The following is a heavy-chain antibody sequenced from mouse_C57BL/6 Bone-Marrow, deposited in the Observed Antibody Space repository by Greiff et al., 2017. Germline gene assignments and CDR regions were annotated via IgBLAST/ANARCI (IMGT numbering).Heavy chain of an antibody. V-gene: IGHV14-4*01. J-gene: IGHJ3*01. CDR2: IDPENGDT. CDR3: TPDSNYAY. D-gene: IGHD2-5*01. CDR1: GFNIKDDY. Sequence: VQLQQSGAELVRPGASVKFSCTASGFNIKDDYMHWVKQRPEQGLEWIGWIDPENGDTEYASKFQGKATITSDTSSNTAYLQLSSLTSEDTAVYYCTPDSNYAYWGQGTLVTVSA.